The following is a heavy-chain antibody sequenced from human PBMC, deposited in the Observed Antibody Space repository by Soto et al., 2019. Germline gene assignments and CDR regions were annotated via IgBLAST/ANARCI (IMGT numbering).Heavy chain of an antibody. CDR2: LTAGNGNR. J-gene: IGHJ4*02. D-gene: IGHD1-26*01. CDR1: GYTFTGFA. CDR3: ARDVGRRVGATLYDY. Sequence: QVQLVQSGAEVRKPGASVQVSCKASGYTFTGFAVHWVRQAPGQSLEWMGWLTAGNGNRKYSQNFQGRVTITSDTSASTSYMELSSLRSEDTAVYFCARDVGRRVGATLYDYWGQGTLVTVSS. V-gene: IGHV1-3*01.